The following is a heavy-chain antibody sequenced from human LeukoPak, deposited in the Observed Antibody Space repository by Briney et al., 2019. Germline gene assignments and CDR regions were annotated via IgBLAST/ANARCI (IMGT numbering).Heavy chain of an antibody. Sequence: ASVKVSCKASGYTFTDYYMHWVRQAPGQGLEWMGWINPNSGGTNYAQKFQGWVTMTRDTSISTAYMELSRLRSDDTAVYYCARDVSSSWRGDYFDYWGQGTLVTVSS. V-gene: IGHV1-2*04. CDR2: INPNSGGT. CDR3: ARDVSSSWRGDYFDY. J-gene: IGHJ4*02. CDR1: GYTFTDYY. D-gene: IGHD6-13*01.